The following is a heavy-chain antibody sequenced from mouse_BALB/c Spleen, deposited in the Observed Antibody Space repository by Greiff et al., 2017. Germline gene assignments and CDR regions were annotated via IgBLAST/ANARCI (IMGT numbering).Heavy chain of an antibody. D-gene: IGHD1-1*01. CDR2: ISSGGST. J-gene: IGHJ1*01. Sequence: EVQRVESGGGLVKPGGSLKLSCAASGFTFSSYAMSWVRQTPEKRLEWVASISSGGSTYYPDSVKGRFTISRDNARNILYLQMSSLRSEDTAMYYCARVGSSYWWYFDVWGAGTTVTVSS. CDR3: ARVGSSYWWYFDV. V-gene: IGHV5-6-5*01. CDR1: GFTFSSYA.